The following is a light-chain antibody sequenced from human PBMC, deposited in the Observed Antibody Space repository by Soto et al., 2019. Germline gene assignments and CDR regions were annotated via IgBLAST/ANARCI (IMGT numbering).Light chain of an antibody. CDR2: PAS. J-gene: IGKJ4*01. CDR1: QTIDSW. CDR3: QQADTFPLT. V-gene: IGKV1-12*01. Sequence: DIQMTQSPSTLSASVGDRVTITCRASQTIDSWLAWYQQRPGKPPNLLIYPASNLRSGVPSRFTGTGSGTDFTLSISSLQPEDFATYYCQQADTFPLTFGGGTKVDMK.